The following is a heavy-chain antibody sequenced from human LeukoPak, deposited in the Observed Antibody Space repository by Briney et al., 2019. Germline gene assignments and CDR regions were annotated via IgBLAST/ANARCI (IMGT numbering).Heavy chain of an antibody. CDR1: AITFSSYA. Sequence: PGGSLRLSCAASAITFSSYAVSWVRQAPGKGLEWVSGISGSGGSTYYADSVKGRVTISRDNSKNTLYLQMNSLRAEDTAVYYCATSYDSGTYYLPLRYWGQGTLVTVSS. CDR2: ISGSGGST. J-gene: IGHJ4*02. V-gene: IGHV3-23*01. D-gene: IGHD3-10*01. CDR3: ATSYDSGTYYLPLRY.